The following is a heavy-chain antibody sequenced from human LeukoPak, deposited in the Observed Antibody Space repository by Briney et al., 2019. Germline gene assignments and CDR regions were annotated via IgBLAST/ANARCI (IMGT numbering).Heavy chain of an antibody. CDR1: GFTFSSYA. CDR3: ATYRQVLLPFES. V-gene: IGHV3-23*01. J-gene: IGHJ4*02. CDR2: IFPSGGEI. D-gene: IGHD2-8*02. Sequence: GGSLRLSCAASGFTFSSYAMHWVRRPPGKGLEWVSSIFPSGGEIHYADSVRGRFTISRDNSKSTLSLQMNSLRAEDTAIYYCATYRQVLLPFESWGQGTLVTVSS.